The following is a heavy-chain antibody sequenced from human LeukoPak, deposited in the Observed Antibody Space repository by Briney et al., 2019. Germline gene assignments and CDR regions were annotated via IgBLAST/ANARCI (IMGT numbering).Heavy chain of an antibody. CDR3: AREAYDSSLY. D-gene: IGHD3-22*01. Sequence: GGSLRLSCAASGFTFSSYEMNWVRQAPGKGLEWVSYITTSGSTTYYADSVKGRFAISRDNAKNSLFLQMNSLRAEDTAVYYCAREAYDSSLYWGQGTLVTVSS. CDR1: GFTFSSYE. CDR2: ITTSGSTT. J-gene: IGHJ4*02. V-gene: IGHV3-48*03.